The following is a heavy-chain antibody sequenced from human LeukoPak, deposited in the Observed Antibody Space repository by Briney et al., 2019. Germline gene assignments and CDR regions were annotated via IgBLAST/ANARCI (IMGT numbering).Heavy chain of an antibody. D-gene: IGHD3-3*01. J-gene: IGHJ4*02. CDR3: ARVSFSLFGVLTTHFDF. CDR2: TNHGGST. Sequence: PSETLSLTCAVYGGSFSGYYWSWIRQPPGKGLEWIGETNHGGSTNYSPSLKSRVTISIDTSKNHFSLRLTSVTAAGTAVYYCARVSFSLFGVLTTHFDFWGQGTLVTVSS. CDR1: GGSFSGYY. V-gene: IGHV4-34*01.